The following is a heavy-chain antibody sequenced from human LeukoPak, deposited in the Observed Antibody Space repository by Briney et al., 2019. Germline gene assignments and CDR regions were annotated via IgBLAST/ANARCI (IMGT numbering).Heavy chain of an antibody. CDR1: GGSISSHY. D-gene: IGHD6-13*01. J-gene: IGHJ4*02. CDR3: ARGVYIAAAQYGY. CDR2: IYYSGTN. V-gene: IGHV4-59*11. Sequence: SETLSLTCTVSGGSISSHYWSWLRQPPGQGLEWIVYIYYSGTNNYNPSLKSRVTISVDTSKNQFSLKLSSVTAADTAVYYCARGVYIAAAQYGYWGQGTLVTVSS.